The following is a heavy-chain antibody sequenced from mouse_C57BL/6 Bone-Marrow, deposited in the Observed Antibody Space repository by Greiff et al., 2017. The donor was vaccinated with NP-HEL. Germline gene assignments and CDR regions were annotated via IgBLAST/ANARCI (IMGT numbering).Heavy chain of an antibody. CDR3: ARWNYGSFDY. J-gene: IGHJ2*01. Sequence: VQLQQPGAELVRPGTSVKLSCKASGYTFTSYWMHWVKQRPGQGLEWIGVIDPSDSYTNYNQKFKGKATLTVDTSSSTAYMQLSSLTSEDSAVYYCARWNYGSFDYWGQGTTLTVSS. D-gene: IGHD1-1*01. V-gene: IGHV1-59*01. CDR2: IDPSDSYT. CDR1: GYTFTSYW.